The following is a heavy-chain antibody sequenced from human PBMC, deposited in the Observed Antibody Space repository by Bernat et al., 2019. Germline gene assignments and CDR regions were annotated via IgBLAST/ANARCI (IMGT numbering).Heavy chain of an antibody. Sequence: QVQLQESGPGLVKPSQTLSLTCTVSGGSISSGGYYWSWIRQHPGKGLEWVGYIYYSGSTYYNPSLKLRVTISVDTSKNQFSLKLSSVTAADTAVYYCARTRTDSVAARNFDYWGQGTLVTVSS. CDR2: IYYSGST. CDR3: ARTRTDSVAARNFDY. D-gene: IGHD6-6*01. V-gene: IGHV4-31*03. J-gene: IGHJ4*02. CDR1: GGSISSGGYY.